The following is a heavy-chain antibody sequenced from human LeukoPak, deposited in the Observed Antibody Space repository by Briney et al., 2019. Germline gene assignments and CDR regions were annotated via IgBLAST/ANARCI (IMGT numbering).Heavy chain of an antibody. CDR3: AAMNYYDSSGYYYFDY. J-gene: IGHJ4*02. V-gene: IGHV5-51*01. CDR2: IYPGDSDT. CDR1: GYSFTSYW. D-gene: IGHD3-22*01. Sequence: HGESLKISCKGSGYSFTSYWIGWVRQMPGKGLEWMGIIYPGDSDTRYSPSFQGQVTISADKSISTAYLQWSSLKASDTAMYYCAAMNYYDSSGYYYFDYWGQGTLVTVSS.